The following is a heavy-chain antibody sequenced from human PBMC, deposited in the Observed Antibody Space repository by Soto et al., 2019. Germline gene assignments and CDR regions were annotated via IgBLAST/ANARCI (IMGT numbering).Heavy chain of an antibody. J-gene: IGHJ1*01. CDR2: IWYDGSNK. D-gene: IGHD6-19*01. Sequence: GGSLRLSCAASGFTFSSYGMHWVRQAPGKGLEWVAVIWYDGSNKYYADPVKGRFTISRDNSKNTLYLQMNSLRAEDTAVYYCARDSSGWEGPSKYAEYFQHWGQGTLVTVSS. CDR1: GFTFSSYG. V-gene: IGHV3-33*01. CDR3: ARDSSGWEGPSKYAEYFQH.